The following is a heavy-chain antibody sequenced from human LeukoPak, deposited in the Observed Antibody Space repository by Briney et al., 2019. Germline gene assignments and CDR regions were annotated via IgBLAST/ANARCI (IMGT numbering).Heavy chain of an antibody. CDR1: GGSISSYY. CDR2: IYYSGST. V-gene: IGHV4-59*01. D-gene: IGHD1-1*01. CDR3: AREQLERRWGGYYYYGMDV. J-gene: IGHJ6*04. Sequence: SETLSLTCTVSGGSISSYYWSWIRQPPGKGLEWIGYIYYSGSTNYNPSLKSRVTISVDTSKNQLSLKLSSVTAADTAVYYCAREQLERRWGGYYYYGMDVWGKGTTVTVSS.